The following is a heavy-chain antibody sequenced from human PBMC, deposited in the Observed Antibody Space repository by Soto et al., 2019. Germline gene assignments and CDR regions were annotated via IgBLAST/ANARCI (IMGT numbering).Heavy chain of an antibody. J-gene: IGHJ4*02. D-gene: IGHD1-1*01. CDR3: ARDSTGTPYYFDY. CDR1: GGTFSSYA. CDR2: IIPIFGTA. V-gene: IGHV1-69*13. Sequence: SVKVSCKASGGTFSSYAISWFRQAPGQGLEWMVGIIPIFGTANYAQKFQGRVTITADESTSTAYVELSSLISEDTAVYYCARDSTGTPYYFDYWGQGTLVTV.